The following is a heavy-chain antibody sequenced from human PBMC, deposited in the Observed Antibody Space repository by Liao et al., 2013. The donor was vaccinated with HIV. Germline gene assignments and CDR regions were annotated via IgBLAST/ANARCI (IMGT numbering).Heavy chain of an antibody. V-gene: IGHV4-61*02. CDR3: ARGTATYDFWSGYYTHNWFDP. CDR2: IYTSGST. J-gene: IGHJ5*02. CDR1: GGSISSGSYY. Sequence: QVQLQESGPGLVKPSQTLSLTCTVSGGSISSGSYYWSWIRQPAGKGLEWIGRIYTSGSTNYNPSLKSRVTISVDTSKNQFSLKLSSVTAADTAVFYCARGTATYDFWSGYYTHNWFDPWGQGTLVTVSS. D-gene: IGHD3-3*01.